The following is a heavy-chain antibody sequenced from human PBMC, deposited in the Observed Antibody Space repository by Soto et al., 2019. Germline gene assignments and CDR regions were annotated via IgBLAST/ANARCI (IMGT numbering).Heavy chain of an antibody. CDR3: ARALIQLWPHYYYGMDV. J-gene: IGHJ6*02. D-gene: IGHD5-18*01. CDR2: IYYSGST. Sequence: SETLSLTXTVSGGSISSGDYYWSWIRQPPGKGLEWIGYIYYSGSTYYNPSLKSRVTISVDTSKNQFSLKQTSVTAADTAVYYCARALIQLWPHYYYGMDVWGQGTTVTVSS. V-gene: IGHV4-30-4*01. CDR1: GGSISSGDYY.